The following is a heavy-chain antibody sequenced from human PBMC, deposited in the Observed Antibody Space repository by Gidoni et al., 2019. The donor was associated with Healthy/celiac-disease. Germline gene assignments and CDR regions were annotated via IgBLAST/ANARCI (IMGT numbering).Heavy chain of an antibody. D-gene: IGHD2-21*01. V-gene: IGHV3-21*01. CDR2: ISSSSSYI. CDR3: ARDWVIGKHYGMDV. Sequence: EVQLVESGGGLVKPGGSLRLSCAASGFTFSSYSMNWVRQAPGKGLEWVSSISSSSSYIYYADSEKGRFTISRDNAKNSLYLQMNSLRAEDTAVYYCARDWVIGKHYGMDVWGQGTTVTVSS. CDR1: GFTFSSYS. J-gene: IGHJ6*02.